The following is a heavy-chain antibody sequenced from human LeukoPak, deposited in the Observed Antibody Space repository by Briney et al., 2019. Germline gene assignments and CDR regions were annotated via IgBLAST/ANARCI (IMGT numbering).Heavy chain of an antibody. CDR3: ARDRASGSYYLRYFDY. CDR2: INHSGST. V-gene: IGHV4-34*01. D-gene: IGHD1-26*01. CDR1: GGSFSGYY. J-gene: IGHJ4*02. Sequence: PSETLSLTCAVYGGSFSGYYWSWIRQPPGKGLEWIGEINHSGSTNYNPSLKSRVTISVDTSKNQFSLKLSSVTAADTAVYYCARDRASGSYYLRYFDYWGQGTLVTVSS.